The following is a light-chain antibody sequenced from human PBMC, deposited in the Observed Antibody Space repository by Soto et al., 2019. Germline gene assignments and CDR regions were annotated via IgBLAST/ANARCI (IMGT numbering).Light chain of an antibody. V-gene: IGKV1-5*01. CDR2: GAS. Sequence: DIQMTHSRSTLSASVGDRVTITCRASQSISTWLAWYQQKPGKAPKLLIYGASSLETGVPSRFSGSGSGTEFTLTISSLQPDDFATYYCQQYNSHRTFGQGTRLEIK. CDR3: QQYNSHRT. J-gene: IGKJ5*01. CDR1: QSISTW.